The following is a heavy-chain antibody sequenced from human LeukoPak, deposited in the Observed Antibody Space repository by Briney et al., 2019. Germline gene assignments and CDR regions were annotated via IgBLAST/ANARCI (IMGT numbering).Heavy chain of an antibody. D-gene: IGHD5-18*01. CDR3: AREIRFDY. J-gene: IGHJ4*02. Sequence: GGSLRLSCAASGFTFSTYSMNWVRQAPGKGLEWVSYTSSRSSTIYYADSVKGRFTISRDNAKNSLYLQMNSLRAEDTAVYYCAREIRFDYWGQGTLVTVSS. CDR1: GFTFSTYS. CDR2: TSSRSSTI. V-gene: IGHV3-48*04.